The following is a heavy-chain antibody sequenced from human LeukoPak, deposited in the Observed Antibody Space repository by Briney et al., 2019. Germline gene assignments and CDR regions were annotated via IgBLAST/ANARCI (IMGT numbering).Heavy chain of an antibody. CDR3: ARRKRSTGEFDY. Sequence: PSETLSLTCAVYGGSFSGYYWSWIRQPPGKGLEWIGEINHSGSTNYNPSLKSRVTISVDTSKNQFSLKLSSVTAADTAVYYCARRKRSTGEFDYWGQGTLVTVSS. CDR1: GGSFSGYY. D-gene: IGHD1-1*01. J-gene: IGHJ4*02. CDR2: INHSGST. V-gene: IGHV4-34*01.